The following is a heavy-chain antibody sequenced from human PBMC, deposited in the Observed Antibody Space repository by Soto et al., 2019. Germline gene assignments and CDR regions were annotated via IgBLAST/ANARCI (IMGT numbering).Heavy chain of an antibody. CDR1: GYTFTSYD. V-gene: IGHV1-8*01. Sequence: GASVKVSCKASGYTFTSYDINWVRQATGQGLEYLGWMNPNSGNTGYAQKFQGRVTMTRNTSISTAYMELSSLRSEDTAVYYCAGLRLGTYYYGMDVWGQGTTVTVSS. CDR2: MNPNSGNT. CDR3: AGLRLGTYYYGMDV. J-gene: IGHJ6*02. D-gene: IGHD7-27*01.